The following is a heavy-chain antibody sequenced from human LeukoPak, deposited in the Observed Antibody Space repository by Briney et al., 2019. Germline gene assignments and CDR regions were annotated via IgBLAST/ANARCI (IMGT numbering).Heavy chain of an antibody. J-gene: IGHJ3*02. CDR2: IYTSGST. D-gene: IGHD1-26*01. CDR3: AREEWEPFDAFDI. V-gene: IGHV4-4*07. CDR1: GGSISSYY. Sequence: SETLSLTCTVSGGSISSYYWNWIRQPAGKGLEWIGRIYTSGSTNYNPSLKSRVTMSADTSKNQFSLTLSSVTAADTAVYFCAREEWEPFDAFDIWGQGTMVTVS.